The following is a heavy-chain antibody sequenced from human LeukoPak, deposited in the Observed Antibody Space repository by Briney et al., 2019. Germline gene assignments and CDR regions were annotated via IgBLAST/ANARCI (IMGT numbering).Heavy chain of an antibody. CDR2: ISESGTT. CDR3: ARYSGSYFDY. CDR1: GGSISSSSHY. V-gene: IGHV4-39*01. Sequence: SETLSLTCTGSGGSISSSSHYWAWIRQPPGKGLEWLATISESGTTYYNPSLKSRVTISVDTLKNQFSLKLGSVTAADTAVFYCARYSGSYFDYWGQGTLVTVSS. D-gene: IGHD3-10*01. J-gene: IGHJ4*02.